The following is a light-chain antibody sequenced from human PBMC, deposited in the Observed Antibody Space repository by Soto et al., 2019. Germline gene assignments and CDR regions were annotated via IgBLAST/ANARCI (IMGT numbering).Light chain of an antibody. CDR3: CSYAGSFILI. CDR1: SSDVGAFNY. Sequence: QSVLTQPRSVSGSPGQSVTISCTGTSSDVGAFNYVSWYQHHPGKAPKLMIYDVNKRPSGVPDRFSGSKSGNTASLTISGLQAEDEADYYCCSYAGSFILIFGGGTKVTVL. V-gene: IGLV2-11*01. CDR2: DVN. J-gene: IGLJ2*01.